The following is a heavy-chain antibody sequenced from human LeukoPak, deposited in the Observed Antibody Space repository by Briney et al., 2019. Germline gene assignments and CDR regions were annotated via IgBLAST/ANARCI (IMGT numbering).Heavy chain of an antibody. V-gene: IGHV3-7*03. CDR3: AKEGRSLQTY. D-gene: IGHD5-24*01. CDR1: GFALSSHW. J-gene: IGHJ4*02. CDR2: VNRDGSET. Sequence: PGGSLRLSCAASGFALSSHWMTWVRQVPGRGPEWVANVNRDGSETYYVDSVKGRFTISRDNAKNSLYLQMNSLRVEDTAVYYCAKEGRSLQTYWGQGTLVTVSS.